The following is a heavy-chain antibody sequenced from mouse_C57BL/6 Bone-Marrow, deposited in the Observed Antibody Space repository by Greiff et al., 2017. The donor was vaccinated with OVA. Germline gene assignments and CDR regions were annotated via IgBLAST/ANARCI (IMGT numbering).Heavy chain of an antibody. CDR2: IDPSDSYT. J-gene: IGHJ2*01. Sequence: QVHVKQPGAELVRPGTSVKLSCKASGYTFTSYWMHWVKQRPGQGLEWIGVIDPSDSYTNYNQKFKGKATLTVDTSSSTAYMQLSSLTSEDSAVYYCARLEPYFDYWGQGTTLTVSS. CDR3: ARLEPYFDY. CDR1: GYTFTSYW. V-gene: IGHV1-59*01.